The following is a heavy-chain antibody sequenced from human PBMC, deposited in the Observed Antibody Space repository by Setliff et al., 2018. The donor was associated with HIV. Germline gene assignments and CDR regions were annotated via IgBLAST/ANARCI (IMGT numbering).Heavy chain of an antibody. D-gene: IGHD2-2*03. J-gene: IGHJ4*02. CDR1: GITFSGHS. CDR2: ISPTGTGT. V-gene: IGHV3-23*01. Sequence: TGGSLRLSCAASGITFSGHSMSWVRQAPGKGLEWVSAISPTGTGTYYADSVRGRFTISRDNSKNTLYLQMNSLRPEDTAVYYCAKVDNGHCLSNSCRDFDYWGQGTLVTVSS. CDR3: AKVDNGHCLSNSCRDFDY.